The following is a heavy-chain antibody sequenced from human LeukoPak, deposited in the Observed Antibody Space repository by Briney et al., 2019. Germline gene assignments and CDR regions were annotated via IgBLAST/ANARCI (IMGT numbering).Heavy chain of an antibody. CDR1: GFTFSSYA. Sequence: GGSLRLSCAASGFTFSSYAMSWVRQAPGKGLEWVSAISGSGDSTYYAASVKGRFTISRDDSKNTLYLQMNSLRAEDTAVYYCAKAAITMVRGGYFDYWGQGTLVTVSS. D-gene: IGHD3-10*01. V-gene: IGHV3-23*01. CDR2: ISGSGDST. CDR3: AKAAITMVRGGYFDY. J-gene: IGHJ4*02.